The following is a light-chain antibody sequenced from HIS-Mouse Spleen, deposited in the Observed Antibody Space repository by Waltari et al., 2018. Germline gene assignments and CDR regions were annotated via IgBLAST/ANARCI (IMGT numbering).Light chain of an antibody. Sequence: SYVLPQPPSVSVAPGKPARITCGGNNLGSKSVHWYQQKPGQAPVLVVYDDSDRPSGIPERFSGSNSGNTATLTISRVEAGDEADYYCQVWDSSSDHVVFGGGTKLTVL. CDR2: DDS. V-gene: IGLV3-21*03. CDR1: NLGSKS. CDR3: QVWDSSSDHVV. J-gene: IGLJ2*01.